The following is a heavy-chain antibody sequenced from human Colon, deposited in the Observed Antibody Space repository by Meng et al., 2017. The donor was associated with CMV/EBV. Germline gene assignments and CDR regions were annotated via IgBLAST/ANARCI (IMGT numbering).Heavy chain of an antibody. CDR1: GFTFSSYW. Sequence: GGSLRLSCAASGFTFSSYWMHWVRQAPGKGLVWVSRISSDGSGTSYADSVKGRFTISRDNAKNTLYLQMNSLRAEDTAVYYCARDSGSFTSADYWGQGTLVTVSS. CDR2: ISSDGSGT. CDR3: ARDSGSFTSADY. J-gene: IGHJ4*02. D-gene: IGHD1-26*01. V-gene: IGHV3-74*01.